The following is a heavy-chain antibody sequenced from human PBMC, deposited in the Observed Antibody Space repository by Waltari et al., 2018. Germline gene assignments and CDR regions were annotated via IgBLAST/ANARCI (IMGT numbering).Heavy chain of an antibody. D-gene: IGHD1-20*01. Sequence: EAQLVESGGDLVQRGGSLRLSCAASGFTFSTYWMSWVRQSPGKGLEWVANIKQDGSDKFYMDSVKGRFTTSRDNAKNSLFLEMNSLRGDDTAVYFCAREGITLGAFDPWGQGTLVTVSS. CDR2: IKQDGSDK. J-gene: IGHJ5*02. CDR1: GFTFSTYW. V-gene: IGHV3-7*03. CDR3: AREGITLGAFDP.